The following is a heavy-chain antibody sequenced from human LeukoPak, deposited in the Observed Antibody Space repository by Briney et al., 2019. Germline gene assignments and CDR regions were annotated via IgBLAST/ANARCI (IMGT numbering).Heavy chain of an antibody. D-gene: IGHD3-3*01. CDR3: AREGMAIGFARFPIFNY. CDR1: GGSISTYY. V-gene: IGHV4-59*01. CDR2: VYYSGST. J-gene: IGHJ4*02. Sequence: SETLSLTFTVSGGSISTYYWSWIRQPPGKGLGWLGNVYYSGSTNYNPSLKSRVTISVDTSNNQFSLMLSSVTAADTAVYYCAREGMAIGFARFPIFNYWGQGTLVTVSS.